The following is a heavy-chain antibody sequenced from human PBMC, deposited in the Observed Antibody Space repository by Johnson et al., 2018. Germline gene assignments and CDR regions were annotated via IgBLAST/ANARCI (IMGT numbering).Heavy chain of an antibody. J-gene: IGHJ3*02. CDR3: ARGAMGRGLGGADTFDI. CDR2: TSYDGSKK. V-gene: IGHV3-30-3*01. CDR1: GFTFSSYA. D-gene: IGHD3-10*01. Sequence: QVQLVQSGGGVVQPGRSLRLSCAASGFTFSSYAMHWVRQAPGKGLEWVSLTSYDGSKKYYADSVKGRFTISRDNSQNTVFLQMNRLRAEDTAVYYCARGAMGRGLGGADTFDIWGKGTMVTVSS.